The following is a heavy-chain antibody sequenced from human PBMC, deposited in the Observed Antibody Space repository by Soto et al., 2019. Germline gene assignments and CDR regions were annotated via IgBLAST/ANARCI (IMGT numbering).Heavy chain of an antibody. CDR1: GYTFTSYG. CDR2: ISGYNGDT. V-gene: IGHV1-18*01. J-gene: IGHJ4*02. CDR3: ARAPQTVAGAGIWY. Sequence: QVQLVQSGAEVKKPGASVKVSCKASGYTFTSYGISWVRQAPGQGLEWMGWISGYNGDTNYAQKYQGRVTMTTDTSTSAAYMELRSLKSDDTAVYYCARAPQTVAGAGIWYWGQGTLVTVSS. D-gene: IGHD6-13*01.